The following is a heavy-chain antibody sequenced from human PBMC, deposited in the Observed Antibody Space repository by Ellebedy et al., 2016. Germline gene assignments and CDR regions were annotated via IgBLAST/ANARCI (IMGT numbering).Heavy chain of an antibody. CDR3: ARDGSSGWYRAPTY. V-gene: IGHV1-18*01. CDR1: GYTFTSYG. CDR2: ISAYNGNT. D-gene: IGHD6-19*01. Sequence: ASVKVSXXASGYTFTSYGISWVRQAPGQGLEWMGWISAYNGNTNYAQKLQGRVTMTTDTSTSTAYMELRSLRSDDTAVYYCARDGSSGWYRAPTYWGQGTLVTVSS. J-gene: IGHJ4*02.